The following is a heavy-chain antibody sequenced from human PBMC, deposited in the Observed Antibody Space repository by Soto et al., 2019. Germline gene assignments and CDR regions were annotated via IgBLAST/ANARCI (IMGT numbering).Heavy chain of an antibody. D-gene: IGHD2-2*01. J-gene: IGHJ1*01. CDR2: ISYDGSNK. CDR1: GFTFSSYA. CDR3: ARPSSTSCKPSRFCAEYFQH. V-gene: IGHV3-30-3*01. Sequence: PGGSLRLSCAASGFTFSSYAMHWVRQAPGKGLEWLAVISYDGSNKYYADSVKGRFTISRDNSKNTLYLQMNSLRAEDTAVYYCARPSSTSCKPSRFCAEYFQHWGQGTLVTVSS.